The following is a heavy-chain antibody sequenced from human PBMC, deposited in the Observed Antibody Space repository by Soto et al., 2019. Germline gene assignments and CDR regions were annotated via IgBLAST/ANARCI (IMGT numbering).Heavy chain of an antibody. V-gene: IGHV4-39*01. D-gene: IGHD3-3*01. J-gene: IGHJ5*02. CDR2: IYYSGST. Sequence: SETLSLTCTVSGGSISSSSYYWGWIRQPPGKGLEWIGSIYYSGSTYYNPSLKSRVTISVDTSKNQFSLKLSSVTAADTAVYYCARHDVLLFLEWAHPNWSDPGGPGTMTTFYS. CDR3: ARHDVLLFLEWAHPNWSDP. CDR1: GGSISSSSYY.